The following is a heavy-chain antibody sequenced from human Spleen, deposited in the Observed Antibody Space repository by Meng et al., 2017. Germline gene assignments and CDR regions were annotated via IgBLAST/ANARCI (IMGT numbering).Heavy chain of an antibody. Sequence: VHLMPAGTEVTKPGASVKVSVQASGYIFTNYAMHWVRQAPGQGLEWMGWIHAGNGNTKYSQKFQGRVTITRDTSASTAYMELSSLRSEDTAVYYCARLALAGTRPFDYWGQGTLVTVSS. CDR3: ARLALAGTRPFDY. J-gene: IGHJ4*02. V-gene: IGHV1-3*01. CDR1: GYIFTNYA. CDR2: IHAGNGNT. D-gene: IGHD6-19*01.